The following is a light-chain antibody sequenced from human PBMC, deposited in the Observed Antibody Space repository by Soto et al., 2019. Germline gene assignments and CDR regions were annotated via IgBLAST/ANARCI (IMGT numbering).Light chain of an antibody. Sequence: IVMTHSPLSLPLPPVQPPCVSYLXSQMLLHSNGYNYLEWYLQKPGHSPQLLFYLGSKRASGVPDRFSGRGSGTDFTLKSSREEAEDVGVYCCMQALQTQTFGQGTKVDIK. CDR3: MQALQTQT. CDR2: LGS. CDR1: QMLLHSNGYNY. V-gene: IGKV2-28*01. J-gene: IGKJ1*01.